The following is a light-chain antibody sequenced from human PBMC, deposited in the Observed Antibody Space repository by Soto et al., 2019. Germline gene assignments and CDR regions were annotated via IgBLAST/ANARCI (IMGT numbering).Light chain of an antibody. V-gene: IGLV1-47*01. CDR2: RNN. CDR3: AAWDDSLSGPYV. Sequence: QSVLTQPPSASGTPGQRVTISCSGSSSNIAWYQHLPGTSPKLLIYRNNQRPSGVPDRFSSSKSGTSASLAISGLRAEDDAYYYWAAWDDSLSGPYVFGTGTQLTVL. J-gene: IGLJ1*01. CDR1: SSNIA.